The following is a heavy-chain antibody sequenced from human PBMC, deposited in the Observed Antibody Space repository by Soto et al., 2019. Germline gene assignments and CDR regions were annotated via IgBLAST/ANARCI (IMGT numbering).Heavy chain of an antibody. J-gene: IGHJ6*02. CDR2: ISGNGGNT. D-gene: IGHD3-9*01. V-gene: IGHV3-23*01. Sequence: GGSLRLSCAASGFTFSSCAMSWVRQAPGKGLEWVSAISGNGGNTYYADSVKGRFTISRDNSKNTLYLQMNSLRAEDTAVYYCARDLVRYFDWLPTGGNYYYGMDVWGQGTTVTVSS. CDR3: ARDLVRYFDWLPTGGNYYYGMDV. CDR1: GFTFSSCA.